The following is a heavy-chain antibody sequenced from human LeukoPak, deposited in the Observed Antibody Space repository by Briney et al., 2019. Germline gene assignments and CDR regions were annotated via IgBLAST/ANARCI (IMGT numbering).Heavy chain of an antibody. CDR2: FGGSGRTS. Sequence: GGSLRLSCAASGFTFDSYAMTWVRQAPGKGLEWVSSFGGSGRTSHYADSVKGRFTIYSDNSRDTLYLQMNSLRADDTAVYYCAKAHCSGTSCYPGAFDIWGPGTMVTVSS. CDR1: GFTFDSYA. J-gene: IGHJ3*02. V-gene: IGHV3-23*01. D-gene: IGHD2-2*01. CDR3: AKAHCSGTSCYPGAFDI.